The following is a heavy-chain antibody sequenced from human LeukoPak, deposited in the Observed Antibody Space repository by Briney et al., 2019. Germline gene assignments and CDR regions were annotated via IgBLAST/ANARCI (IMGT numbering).Heavy chain of an antibody. J-gene: IGHJ3*02. D-gene: IGHD1-26*01. CDR2: IWYDGSNK. CDR3: AKPLGATNAFDI. Sequence: PGGSLRLSCAASGFTFSSYGMHWVRQAPGKGLEWVAVIWYDGSNKYYADSVKGRFTISRDNSKNTLYLQMNSLRAEVTAVYYCAKPLGATNAFDIWGQGTMVTVSS. CDR1: GFTFSSYG. V-gene: IGHV3-33*06.